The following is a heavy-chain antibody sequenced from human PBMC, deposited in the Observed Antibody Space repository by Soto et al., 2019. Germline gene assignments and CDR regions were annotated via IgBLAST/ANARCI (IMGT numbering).Heavy chain of an antibody. CDR3: AREIFTSPLPDRGMDV. V-gene: IGHV3-30-3*01. CDR1: EFTFSPYA. J-gene: IGHJ6*02. D-gene: IGHD3-3*01. CDR2: ISYDGNNQ. Sequence: QVQLVESGGGVVQPGRSLRLSCAASEFTFSPYAMHWVRQAPGKGLEWVAVISYDGNNQYYADSVKGRFTISRDTAKNTLYLEMNSLRTEDTAIYFCAREIFTSPLPDRGMDVWGQGTTVIVSS.